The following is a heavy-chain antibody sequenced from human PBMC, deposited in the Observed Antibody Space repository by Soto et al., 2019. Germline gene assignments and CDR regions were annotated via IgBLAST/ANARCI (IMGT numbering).Heavy chain of an antibody. J-gene: IGHJ4*02. CDR3: ARQIYDSDTGPNFQYHFDS. D-gene: IGHD3-22*01. Sequence: PXESLTISWKGSGYSFAGYWITLVRQKPGKGLEWMGRIDPSDSQTYYSPSFRGHVTISATKSITTVFLQWSSLRASDTAMYYCARQIYDSDTGPNFQYHFDSCGQGTPVTVSS. CDR2: IDPSDSQT. V-gene: IGHV5-10-1*01. CDR1: GYSFAGYW.